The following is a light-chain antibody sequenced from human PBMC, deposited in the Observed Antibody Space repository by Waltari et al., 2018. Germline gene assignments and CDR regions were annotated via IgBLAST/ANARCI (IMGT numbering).Light chain of an antibody. CDR1: SSDVGAFDY. CDR2: DVN. Sequence: QSALTQPRSVSGSPGQSVTIPCTGTSSDVGAFDYVSWYQHYPGKAPKLMIEDVNKRPSGVPDRFSGSKAGNTASLTISGLQAEDEAVYYCCSYAGTYILIFGGGTKLTVL. V-gene: IGLV2-11*01. CDR3: CSYAGTYILI. J-gene: IGLJ2*01.